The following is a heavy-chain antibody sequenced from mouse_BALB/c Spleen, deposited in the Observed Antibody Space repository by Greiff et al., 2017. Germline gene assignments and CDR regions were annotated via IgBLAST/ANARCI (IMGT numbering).Heavy chain of an antibody. D-gene: IGHD2-1*01. CDR1: GFTFSSFG. J-gene: IGHJ4*01. CDR3: ARGYYGTYYAMDY. CDR2: ISSGSSTI. Sequence: EVMLVESGGGLVQPGGSRKLSCAASGFTFSSFGMHWVRQAPEKGLEWVAYISSGSSTIYYADTVKGRFTISRDNPKNTLFLQMTSIRSEDTAMYYCARGYYGTYYAMDYWGQGTSVTVSS. V-gene: IGHV5-17*02.